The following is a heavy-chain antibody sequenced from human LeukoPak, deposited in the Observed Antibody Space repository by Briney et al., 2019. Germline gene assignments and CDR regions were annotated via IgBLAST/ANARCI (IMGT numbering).Heavy chain of an antibody. CDR2: IYYSGST. CDR3: ASGDIVVVPAAMDY. D-gene: IGHD2-2*01. CDR1: GFSISSGYY. J-gene: IGHJ4*02. V-gene: IGHV4-38-2*01. Sequence: EPSETLSLTCGVSGFSISSGYYWGWIRQPPGKGLEWIGSIYYSGSTYYNPSLKSRVTISVDTSKNQFSLKLSSVTAADTAVYYCASGDIVVVPAAMDYWGQGTLVTVSS.